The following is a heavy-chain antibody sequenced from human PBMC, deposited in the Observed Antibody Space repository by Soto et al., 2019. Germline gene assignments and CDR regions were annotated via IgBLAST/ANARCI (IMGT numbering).Heavy chain of an antibody. CDR3: ARDSGSSSWHYYYYYGMDV. D-gene: IGHD6-13*01. V-gene: IGHV1-18*01. CDR2: ISAYNGNT. J-gene: IGHJ6*02. CDR1: GYTFTSYG. Sequence: ASVKVSCKASGYTFTSYGISWVRQAPGQGLEWMGWISAYNGNTNYAQKLQGRVTVTTDTSTSTAYMELRSLRSDDTAVYYCARDSGSSSWHYYYYYGMDVWGQGTTVTVSS.